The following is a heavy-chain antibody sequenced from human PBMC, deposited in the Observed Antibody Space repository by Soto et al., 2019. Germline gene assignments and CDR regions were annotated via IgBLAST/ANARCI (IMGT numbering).Heavy chain of an antibody. CDR3: ATPDDPLNWFYP. CDR1: GFTFSGSA. Sequence: VGSLRLSCAASGFTFSGSAMHWVRQAPGKGLEWVAVIWYDGSNKYYADSVKGRFTISRDNSKNTLYLQMNSLRAEGTAVYYCATPDDPLNWFYPWGQRTPVTVSS. J-gene: IGHJ5*01. CDR2: IWYDGSNK. V-gene: IGHV3-33*08.